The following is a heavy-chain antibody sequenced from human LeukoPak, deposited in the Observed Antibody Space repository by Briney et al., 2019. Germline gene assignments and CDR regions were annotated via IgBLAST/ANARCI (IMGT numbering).Heavy chain of an antibody. D-gene: IGHD3-10*01. CDR1: GGSISSSSYY. CDR2: IYYSGST. Sequence: SETLSLTCTVSGGSISSSSYYWGWLRQPPGKGLEWIGSIYYSGSTYYNPSLKSRVTISVDTSKNQFSLKLSSVTAADTAVYYCARDGVEGLWFGEREFDYWGQGTLVTVSS. V-gene: IGHV4-39*07. J-gene: IGHJ4*02. CDR3: ARDGVEGLWFGEREFDY.